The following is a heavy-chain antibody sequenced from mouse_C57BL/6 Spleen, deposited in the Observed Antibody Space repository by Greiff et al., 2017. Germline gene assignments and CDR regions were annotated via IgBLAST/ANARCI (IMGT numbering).Heavy chain of an antibody. V-gene: IGHV1-55*01. CDR1: GYTFTSYW. D-gene: IGHD2-4*01. CDR2: IYPGSGST. CDR3: ARGRDDYGDYAMDY. Sequence: QVQLKQPGAELVKPGASVKMSCKASGYTFTSYWITWVKQRPGQGLEWIGDIYPGSGSTNYNEKFKSKATLTVDTSSSTAYMQLSSLTSEDSAVYYCARGRDDYGDYAMDYWGQGTSVTVSS. J-gene: IGHJ4*01.